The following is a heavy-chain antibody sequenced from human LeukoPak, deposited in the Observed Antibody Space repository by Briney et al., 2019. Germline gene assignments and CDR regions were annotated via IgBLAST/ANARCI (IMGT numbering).Heavy chain of an antibody. CDR3: ARTFGGGSLTTVAHFDY. J-gene: IGHJ4*02. D-gene: IGHD4-23*01. V-gene: IGHV3-21*01. CDR1: GFTFSSYS. Sequence: PGGSLRLSCAASGFTFSSYSMNWVRQAPGKGLEWVSSISSSSSYIYYADSVKGRFTISRDNAKNSLYLQMNSLRAEDTAVYYCARTFGGGSLTTVAHFDYWGQGTLVTVSS. CDR2: ISSSSSYI.